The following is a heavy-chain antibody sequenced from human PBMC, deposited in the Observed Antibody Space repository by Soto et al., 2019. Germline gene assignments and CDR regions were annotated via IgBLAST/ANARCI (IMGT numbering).Heavy chain of an antibody. CDR1: GDTFSNFD. CDR3: ATMIRGLIHWLDP. D-gene: IGHD3-16*01. V-gene: IGHV1-8*01. Sequence: QVQLVQSGAEVKRPGASVKVSCKASGDTFSNFDFNWVRQATGQGPEWMGWMYPNNGQTAYARTLQGRVTMTWNSSTRTAYMELSSLTSEDTAFYYCATMIRGLIHWLDPWGQGTLVTVSS. J-gene: IGHJ5*02. CDR2: MYPNNGQT.